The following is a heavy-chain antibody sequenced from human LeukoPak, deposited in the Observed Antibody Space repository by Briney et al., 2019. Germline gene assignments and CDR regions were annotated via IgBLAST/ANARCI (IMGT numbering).Heavy chain of an antibody. J-gene: IGHJ3*02. CDR2: ISSSGSTI. CDR3: ARARDIVVGAFDAFDI. D-gene: IGHD2-21*01. CDR1: GFTFSSYE. Sequence: GGSLRLSCAASGFTFSSYEMNWVRQAPGKGLEWVSYISSSGSTIYYADSVKGRFTISRDNAKNSLYLQMNSLRAEDTAVYYCARARDIVVGAFDAFDIWGQGTMVTVSS. V-gene: IGHV3-48*03.